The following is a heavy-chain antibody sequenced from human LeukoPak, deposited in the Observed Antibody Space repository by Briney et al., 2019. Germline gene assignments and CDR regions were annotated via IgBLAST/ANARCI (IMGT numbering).Heavy chain of an antibody. D-gene: IGHD3-16*02. CDR3: ARESLGDYVWGSYHH. J-gene: IGHJ5*02. V-gene: IGHV3-7*01. CDR1: GFTFSSYW. CDR2: IKQDGSEK. Sequence: GGSLRLSCAASGFTFSSYWMSWVRPAPGKGLEWVANIKQDGSEKYYVDSVKGRFTISRDNAKNSLYLQMNSLRAEDTAVYYCARESLGDYVWGSYHHWGQGTLVTVSS.